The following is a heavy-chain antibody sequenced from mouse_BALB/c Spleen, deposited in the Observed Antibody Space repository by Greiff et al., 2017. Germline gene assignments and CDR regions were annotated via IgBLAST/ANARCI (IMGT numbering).Heavy chain of an antibody. CDR1: GFTFSSFG. CDR3: ARGGDYGNYVFAC. CDR2: ISSGSSTI. D-gene: IGHD2-1*01. Sequence: EVQGVESGGGLVQPGGSRKLSCAASGFTFSSFGMHWVRQAPEKGLEWVAYISSGSSTIYYADTVKGRFTISRDNPKNTLFLQMTSLRSEDTAMYYGARGGDYGNYVFACGGQGILVTVSA. V-gene: IGHV5-17*02. J-gene: IGHJ3*01.